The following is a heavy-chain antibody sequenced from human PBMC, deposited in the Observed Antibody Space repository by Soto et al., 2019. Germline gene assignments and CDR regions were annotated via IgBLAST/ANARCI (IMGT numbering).Heavy chain of an antibody. Sequence: EVQLVESGGGLVQPGRSLRLSCAASGFTFDDYAMHWVRQAPGKGLEWVSGISWNSGSIGYADSVKGRFTISRDNAKNSLYLQMNRLGAVDTALYYCAKELKLRLVIGDAFDIWGQETMVTVSS. CDR1: GFTFDDYA. CDR2: ISWNSGSI. D-gene: IGHD3-22*01. CDR3: AKELKLRLVIGDAFDI. V-gene: IGHV3-9*01. J-gene: IGHJ3*02.